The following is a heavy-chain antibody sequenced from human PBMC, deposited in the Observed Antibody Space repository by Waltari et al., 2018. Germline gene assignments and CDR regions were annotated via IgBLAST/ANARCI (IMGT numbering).Heavy chain of an antibody. CDR1: GGTFSSYA. J-gene: IGHJ6*02. V-gene: IGHV1-69*01. D-gene: IGHD5-18*01. CDR3: ATNLVDTAMLSYYYYGMDV. Sequence: QVQLVQSGAEVKKPGSSVKVSCKASGGTFSSYAISGVRQAPGQGLEWMGGIIPIFGTANYAQKFQGRVTITADESTSTAYMELSSLRSEDTAVYYCATNLVDTAMLSYYYYGMDVWGQGTTVTVSS. CDR2: IIPIFGTA.